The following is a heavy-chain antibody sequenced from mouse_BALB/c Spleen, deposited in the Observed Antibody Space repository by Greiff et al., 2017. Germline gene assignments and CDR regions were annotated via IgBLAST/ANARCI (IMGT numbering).Heavy chain of an antibody. CDR3: ARNYDYDYAMDY. D-gene: IGHD2-4*01. Sequence: VMLVESGPGLVQPSQSLSITCTVSGFSLTSYGVHWVRQSPGKGLEWLGVIWSGGSTDYNAAFISRLSISKDNSKSQVFFKMNSLQANDTAIYYCARNYDYDYAMDYWGQGTSVTVSS. J-gene: IGHJ4*01. V-gene: IGHV2-2*02. CDR2: IWSGGST. CDR1: GFSLTSYG.